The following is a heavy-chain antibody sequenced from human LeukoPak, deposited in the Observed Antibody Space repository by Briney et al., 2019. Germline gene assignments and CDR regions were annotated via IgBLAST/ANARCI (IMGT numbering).Heavy chain of an antibody. V-gene: IGHV3-21*01. CDR2: ISGSSSYI. CDR1: GFIFSIYN. CDR3: ARALTTLTYEGY. J-gene: IGHJ4*02. Sequence: GGSLRLSCAASGFIFSIYNMNWVRQAPGKGLEWVSSISGSSSYIFYADSVKGRFTVSRDNAKDSLYLQMNSLRAEDTAVYYCARALTTLTYEGYWGQGTLVTVSS. D-gene: IGHD1-1*01.